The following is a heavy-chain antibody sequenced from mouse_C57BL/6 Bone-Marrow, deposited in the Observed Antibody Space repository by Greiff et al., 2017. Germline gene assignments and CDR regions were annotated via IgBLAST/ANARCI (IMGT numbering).Heavy chain of an antibody. J-gene: IGHJ3*01. CDR1: GYTFTSYW. Sequence: QVQLQQSGAELVKPGASVKLSCKASGYTFTSYWMQWVKQRPGQGLEWIGEIDPSGSYTNYNQKFKGKATLTVDTSSSTAYMQLSSLTSEDSAVYYCARNYGNRAYWGQGTLVTVSA. V-gene: IGHV1-50*01. CDR2: IDPSGSYT. CDR3: ARNYGNRAY. D-gene: IGHD2-1*01.